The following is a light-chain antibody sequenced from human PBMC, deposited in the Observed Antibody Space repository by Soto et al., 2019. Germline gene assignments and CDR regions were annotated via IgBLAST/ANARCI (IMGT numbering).Light chain of an antibody. CDR3: KQSCSTPYA. J-gene: IGKJ2*01. Sequence: DIQMTQSPSSLSAVVGDRVTISCRASQTISTYLNWYQQRPGEAHKLLIFAASRLQSGVPSRFSGRGAGTLFTLTIRGQLPDDFAVYYCKQSCSTPYAFGQGTKVEVK. CDR2: AAS. CDR1: QTISTY. V-gene: IGKV1-39*01.